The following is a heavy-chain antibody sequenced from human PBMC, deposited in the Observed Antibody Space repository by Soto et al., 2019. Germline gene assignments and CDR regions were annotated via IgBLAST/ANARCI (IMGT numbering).Heavy chain of an antibody. CDR3: VAHSRGSGSGSYYPSFDY. CDR2: ISGSGGST. CDR1: GFTFSSYA. D-gene: IGHD3-10*01. V-gene: IGHV3-23*01. Sequence: GGSLRLSCAASGFTFSSYAMSWVRQAPGKGLEWVSAISGSGGSTYYADSVKGRFTISRDNSKNTLYLQMNSLRAEDTAVYYCVAHSRGSGSGSYYPSFDYWGQGTLVTVSS. J-gene: IGHJ4*02.